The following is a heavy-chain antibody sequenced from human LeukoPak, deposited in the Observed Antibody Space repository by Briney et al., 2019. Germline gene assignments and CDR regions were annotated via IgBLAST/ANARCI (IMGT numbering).Heavy chain of an antibody. CDR2: ISYDGSAK. CDR3: VREIGPGETMIVTSLPPYFDF. Sequence: PGGSLRLSCAASGFTFSNYGMHWVRQPPGKGLEWVAFISYDGSAKYYAASAKGRFTISRDNSKNTLYLQMNSLRLEDTAVYFCVREIGPGETMIVTSLPPYFDFRGQGTLVTVSS. D-gene: IGHD3-22*01. CDR1: GFTFSNYG. V-gene: IGHV3-30-3*01. J-gene: IGHJ4*01.